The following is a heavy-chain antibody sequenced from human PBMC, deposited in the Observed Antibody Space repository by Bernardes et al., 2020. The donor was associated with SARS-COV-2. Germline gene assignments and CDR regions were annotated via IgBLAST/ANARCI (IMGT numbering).Heavy chain of an antibody. V-gene: IGHV5-51*01. CDR1: GYSFTSYW. D-gene: IGHD6-19*01. Sequence: SLKISCKGSGYSFTSYWIGWVRQMPGKGLEWMGIIYPGDSDTRYSPSFQGQVTISADKSISTAYLQWSSLKASDTAMYYCARGSRWLVLAFDIWGQGTMVTVSS. J-gene: IGHJ3*02. CDR3: ARGSRWLVLAFDI. CDR2: IYPGDSDT.